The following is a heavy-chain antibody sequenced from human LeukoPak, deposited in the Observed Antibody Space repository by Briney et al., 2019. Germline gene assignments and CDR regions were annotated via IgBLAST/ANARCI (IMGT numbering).Heavy chain of an antibody. J-gene: IGHJ6*03. Sequence: GASVKVSCKASGYTFTSYAMNWVRQAPGQGLEYMGWIDTQTGNPTYAQGFTRRFVFSLDTSVSTAYLQISSLKAEDTAVYYCARKSMVQHMDVWGNGTTVIVSS. CDR3: ARKSMVQHMDV. CDR2: IDTQTGNP. V-gene: IGHV7-4-1*02. CDR1: GYTFTSYA. D-gene: IGHD3-10*01.